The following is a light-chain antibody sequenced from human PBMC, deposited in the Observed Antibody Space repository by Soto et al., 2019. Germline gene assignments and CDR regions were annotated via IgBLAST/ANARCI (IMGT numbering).Light chain of an antibody. CDR2: DVS. CDR3: CSYAGSYTFLV. J-gene: IGLJ1*01. Sequence: QSVLTQPRSVSGSPGQSVTLSCTGTSSDVGGYNYVSWYQQHPGKAPKLMIYDVSKRPSGVPDRFSGSKSGNTASLTSSGLQAEDEADYYCCSYAGSYTFLVFGTGTQLTVL. CDR1: SSDVGGYNY. V-gene: IGLV2-11*01.